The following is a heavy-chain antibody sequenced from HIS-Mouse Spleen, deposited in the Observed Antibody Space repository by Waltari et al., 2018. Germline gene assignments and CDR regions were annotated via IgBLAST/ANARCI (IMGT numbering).Heavy chain of an antibody. CDR2: IYYSGST. V-gene: IGHV4-39*07. Sequence: QLQLQESGPGLVKPSETLSLTCTVSGGSISSSSYYWGWIRQPPGKGLAWNGSIYYSGSTYYNPSLKSRVTISVDTSKNQFSLKLSSVTAADTAVYYCAREIPYSSSWYDWYFDLWGRGTLVTVSS. D-gene: IGHD6-13*01. CDR3: AREIPYSSSWYDWYFDL. CDR1: GGSISSSSYY. J-gene: IGHJ2*01.